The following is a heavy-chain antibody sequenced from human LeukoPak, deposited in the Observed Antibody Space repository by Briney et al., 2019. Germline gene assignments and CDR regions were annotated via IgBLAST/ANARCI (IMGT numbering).Heavy chain of an antibody. CDR1: GFAFSSNG. CDR3: ARLQGVSTFDY. V-gene: IGHV3-33*01. CDR2: IWYDGSKK. Sequence: GGSLRLSCAASGFAFSSNGMQWVRQAPGKGLEWVALIWYDGSKKYYADSVKGRFTISRDNSENTLYLQLNSLRAEDTAIYYCARLQGVSTFDYWGQGTLVTVSS. D-gene: IGHD5/OR15-5a*01. J-gene: IGHJ4*02.